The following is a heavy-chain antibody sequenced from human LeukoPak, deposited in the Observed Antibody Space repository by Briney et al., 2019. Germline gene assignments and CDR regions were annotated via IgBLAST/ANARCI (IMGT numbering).Heavy chain of an antibody. J-gene: IGHJ6*02. V-gene: IGHV3-23*01. Sequence: PGGSLRLSCAASGFNFSSYAMSWVRQAPGKGLEWVSGINGIGGSTYYADSVKGRFTISRDNSKNTLYLQMNSLRAEDTAVYYCAKDRPNGMDVWGQGTTVTVSS. CDR2: INGIGGST. CDR3: AKDRPNGMDV. CDR1: GFNFSSYA.